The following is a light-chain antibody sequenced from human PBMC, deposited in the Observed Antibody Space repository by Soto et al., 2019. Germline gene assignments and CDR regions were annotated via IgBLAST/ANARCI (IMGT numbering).Light chain of an antibody. J-gene: IGKJ1*01. V-gene: IGKV1-12*01. CDR3: QQYETFSGT. CDR1: QGISSW. Sequence: DIQMTQSPSSVSASVGDRITITCRASQGISSWLAWYQQKPGKAPKLLIYAASSLQSGVPSRFSGSGSGTHFTLTIASLQPDDFATYYCQQYETFSGTFGPGTKVDIK. CDR2: AAS.